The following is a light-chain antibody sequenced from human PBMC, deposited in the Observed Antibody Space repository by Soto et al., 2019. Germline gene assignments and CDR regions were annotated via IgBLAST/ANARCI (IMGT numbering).Light chain of an antibody. J-gene: IGKJ5*01. CDR2: GAS. CDR1: QGIGNT. CDR3: QQYDQWPIT. V-gene: IGKV3-15*01. Sequence: EIVITQSPATLSVSPGEGATLSCRASQGIGNTLAWYQQKPGQAPRLLIYGASTRATGIPARFSGSGSGTEFTLIISSLQSEDSAVYYCQQYDQWPITFGQGTRLEI.